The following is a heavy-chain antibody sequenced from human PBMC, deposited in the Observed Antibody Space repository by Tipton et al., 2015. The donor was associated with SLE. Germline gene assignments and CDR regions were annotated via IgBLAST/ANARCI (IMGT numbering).Heavy chain of an antibody. CDR1: GFTFGDYA. Sequence: SLRLSCTASGFTFGDYAMSWVRQAPGKGLEWVGFIRSKAYGGTTEYAASVKGRFTISRDDSKSIAYLQMNSLKTEDTAVYYCTRVLYSSIPGGYWGQGTLVTVSS. CDR3: TRVLYSSIPGGY. D-gene: IGHD6-13*01. J-gene: IGHJ4*02. CDR2: IRSKAYGGTT. V-gene: IGHV3-49*04.